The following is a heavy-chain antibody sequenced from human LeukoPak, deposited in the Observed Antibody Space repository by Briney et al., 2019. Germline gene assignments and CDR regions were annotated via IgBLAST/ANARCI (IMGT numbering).Heavy chain of an antibody. J-gene: IGHJ4*02. Sequence: PGGSLRLSCVASGFSFTTHAMGWVRQAPGKGLEWVSHISGSGGSTKYSGSVKGRFTISRDNSKNTPYLQMNSLRAEDTAVYYCARGVVAATPGTNFDYWGQGTLVTVSS. CDR3: ARGVVAATPGTNFDY. D-gene: IGHD2-15*01. V-gene: IGHV3-23*01. CDR2: ISGSGGST. CDR1: GFSFTTHA.